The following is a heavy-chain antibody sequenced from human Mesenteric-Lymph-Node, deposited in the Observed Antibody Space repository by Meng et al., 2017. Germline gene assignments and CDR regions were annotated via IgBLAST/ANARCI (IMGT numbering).Heavy chain of an antibody. V-gene: IGHV3-30*02. CDR2: VWADGIHK. CDR1: GFSFFDHG. D-gene: IGHD5-12*01. CDR3: AKGGGYSGYDVDAFDI. Sequence: GGSLRLSCAASGFSFFDHGMHWVRQAPGKGLEWVAFVWADGIHKYYADSVKGRFTISRDNSKNSLYLQMSSLRAEDTALYYCAKGGGYSGYDVDAFDIWGQGTMVTVSS. J-gene: IGHJ3*02.